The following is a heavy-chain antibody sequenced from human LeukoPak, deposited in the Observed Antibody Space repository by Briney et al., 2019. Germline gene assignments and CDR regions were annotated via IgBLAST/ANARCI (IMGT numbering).Heavy chain of an antibody. J-gene: IGHJ3*02. CDR2: FYYSEST. D-gene: IGHD3-10*01. Sequence: PWETLSLTCTVFGGSISSSSSYWGWIRQPPGKGLERIGSFYYSESTYYNPSLKSRVTISVDTSKNQFSLKLGSVSAADTAVYYCARGLGYGSGSYYLRFDIWGQGTMVTVPS. CDR1: GGSISSSSSY. CDR3: ARGLGYGSGSYYLRFDI. V-gene: IGHV4-39*01.